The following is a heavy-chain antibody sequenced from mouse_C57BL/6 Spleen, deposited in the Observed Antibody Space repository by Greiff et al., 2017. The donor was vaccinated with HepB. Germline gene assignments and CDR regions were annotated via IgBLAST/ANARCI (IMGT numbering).Heavy chain of an antibody. CDR3: ARYDSSGYLDY. J-gene: IGHJ2*01. Sequence: EVKLVESGGGLVQPGGSLSLSCAASGFTFTDYYMSWVRQSPGKALEWLGFIRNKANGYTTEYSASVKGRFTISRDNSQSILYLQMNALRAEDSATYYCARYDSSGYLDYWGQGTTLTVSA. CDR1: GFTFTDYY. V-gene: IGHV7-3*01. D-gene: IGHD3-2*02. CDR2: IRNKANGYTT.